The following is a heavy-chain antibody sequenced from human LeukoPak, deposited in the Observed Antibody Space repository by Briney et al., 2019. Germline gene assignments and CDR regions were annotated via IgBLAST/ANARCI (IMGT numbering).Heavy chain of an antibody. CDR1: GGTFSSYA. V-gene: IGHV1-69*05. CDR3: ARDRPRYGSGSYYFDY. J-gene: IGHJ4*02. Sequence: GASVKVSCKASGGTFSSYAISWVRQAPGQGLEWMGGIIPIFGTANYAQKFQGRVTITTDESTSTAYMELSSLRSEDTAVYYCARDRPRYGSGSYYFDYWGQGTLVTVSS. CDR2: IIPIFGTA. D-gene: IGHD1-26*01.